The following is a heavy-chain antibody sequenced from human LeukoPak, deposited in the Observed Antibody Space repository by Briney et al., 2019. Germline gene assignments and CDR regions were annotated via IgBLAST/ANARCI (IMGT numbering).Heavy chain of an antibody. CDR2: IYYSGNT. J-gene: IGHJ4*02. Sequence: SETLSLTCTVSGDSISSSSSYWGWIRQPPGKGLEWIGSIYYSGNTYYNTSLKSRVSISVDTSKNQFSLKLSSVTAADTAVYYCARDGTSVHRYCSGGSCYSGLDYWGQGTLVTVSS. CDR1: GDSISSSSSY. CDR3: ARDGTSVHRYCSGGSCYSGLDY. V-gene: IGHV4-39*07. D-gene: IGHD2-15*01.